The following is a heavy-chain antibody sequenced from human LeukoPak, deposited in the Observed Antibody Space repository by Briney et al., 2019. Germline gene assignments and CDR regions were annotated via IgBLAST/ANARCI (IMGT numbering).Heavy chain of an antibody. CDR2: IKQDGSQK. CDR3: ARDLEGLDY. Sequence: GGSLRLSCEPSGFTFSSNWMSWVRQAPGKGLEWVANIKQDGSQKYYVDSVKGRFTISRDNAKNSLYLQMNSLRADDTAVYYCARDLEGLDYWGQGTLATVSS. J-gene: IGHJ4*02. CDR1: GFTFSSNW. D-gene: IGHD1-1*01. V-gene: IGHV3-7*04.